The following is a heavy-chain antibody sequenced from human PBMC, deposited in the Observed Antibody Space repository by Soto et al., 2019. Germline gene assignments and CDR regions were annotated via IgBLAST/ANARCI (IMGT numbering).Heavy chain of an antibody. CDR3: ANVLRLDY. CDR1: GFTFSGYG. V-gene: IGHV3-30*18. J-gene: IGHJ4*02. CDR2: ISYDGSNK. Sequence: QVQLVESGGGVFQPGRSRRLSCAASGFTFSGYGMHWVRQAPGKGLEWVAVISYDGSNKYYADSVKGRFTISRDNSKNTLYLQMNSLRAEDTAVYYCANVLRLDYWGQGTLVTVSS. D-gene: IGHD2-8*01.